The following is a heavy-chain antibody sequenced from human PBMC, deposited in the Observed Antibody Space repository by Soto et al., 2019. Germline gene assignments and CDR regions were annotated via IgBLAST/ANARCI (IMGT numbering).Heavy chain of an antibody. CDR2: INSGGSST. J-gene: IGHJ6*02. Sequence: EVQLVESGGGLVQPGGSLRLSCAASGFTFSTYWIHWVRQAPGKGLVWVSSINSGGSSTNYADSVKGRFTISRDNAKNTLLLQMNSLRAEDTAVYYCARDRWGGGRDMDVWGQGTTVTVSS. V-gene: IGHV3-74*01. D-gene: IGHD3-10*01. CDR1: GFTFSTYW. CDR3: ARDRWGGGRDMDV.